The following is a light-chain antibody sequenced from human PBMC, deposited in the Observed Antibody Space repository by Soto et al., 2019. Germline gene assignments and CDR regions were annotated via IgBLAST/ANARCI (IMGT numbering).Light chain of an antibody. CDR1: QGIRSD. Sequence: DIQMNQSPSSLSASVGDRVTITCRASQGIRSDLAWYQQTPGKAPKRLIYAASSLQSGVPSRFSGSGSGTEFTLTISSLQPEDFATYYCLQHNNYPPITFGQGTRLEIK. CDR3: LQHNNYPPIT. V-gene: IGKV1-17*01. CDR2: AAS. J-gene: IGKJ5*01.